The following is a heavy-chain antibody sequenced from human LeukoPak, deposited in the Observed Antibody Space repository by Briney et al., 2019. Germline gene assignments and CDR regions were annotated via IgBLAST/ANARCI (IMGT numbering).Heavy chain of an antibody. D-gene: IGHD3-10*01. V-gene: IGHV3-30*18. CDR3: AKDLYYGSGSYLSYYGMDV. J-gene: IGHJ6*02. CDR1: GFTFSSYG. CDR2: ISYDGSNK. Sequence: GGSLRLSCAASGFTFSSYGMHWVRQAPGKGLEWVAVISYDGSNKYYADSVKGRFTISRDNSKNTLYLQMNSLRAEDTAVYYCAKDLYYGSGSYLSYYGMDVWGQGTTVTVPS.